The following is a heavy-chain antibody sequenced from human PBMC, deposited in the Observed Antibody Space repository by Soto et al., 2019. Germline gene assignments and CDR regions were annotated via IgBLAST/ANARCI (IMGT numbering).Heavy chain of an antibody. J-gene: IGHJ5*02. CDR3: ARDFELRGTILGVVIWWMYNWSDT. CDR2: INPSGGST. D-gene: IGHD3-3*02. Sequence: QAQLVQSGTEVKKPGASVKISCKASGYTFDRYYMHWVRQAPGQGLEWLGIINPSGGSTTYAEKFQGRLRMTRDTSTSTFYMELSSLRSEDTAVYYCARDFELRGTILGVVIWWMYNWSDTWGQGTLVSVSS. CDR1: GYTFDRYY. V-gene: IGHV1-46*02.